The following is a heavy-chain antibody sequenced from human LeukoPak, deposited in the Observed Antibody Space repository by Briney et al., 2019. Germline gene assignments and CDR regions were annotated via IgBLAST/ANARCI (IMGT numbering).Heavy chain of an antibody. V-gene: IGHV4-59*01. J-gene: IGHJ6*03. CDR3: ARGPSDDYYYYYYMDV. Sequence: SETLSLTCTVSGGSISSYYWSWIRQPPGKGLEWIGYIYYSGSTNYNPSLKSRVTISVDTSKNQFSLKLSSVTAADMAVYYCARGPSDDYYYYYYMDVWGKGTTVTVSS. CDR1: GGSISSYY. D-gene: IGHD1-26*01. CDR2: IYYSGST.